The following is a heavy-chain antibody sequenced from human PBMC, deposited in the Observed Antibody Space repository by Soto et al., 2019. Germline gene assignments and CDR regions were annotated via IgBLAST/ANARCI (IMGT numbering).Heavy chain of an antibody. CDR2: IYYSGST. V-gene: IGHV4-61*01. CDR3: ARDSPIGGMDV. CDR1: GGSVSSGSYY. Sequence: PSETLSLTCTVSGGSVSSGSYYWSWIRQPPGKGLEWIGYIYYSGSTNYNPSLKSRVTISVDTSKNQFSLKLSSVTAADTAVYYCARDSPIGGMDVWGQGTTVTVS. J-gene: IGHJ6*02.